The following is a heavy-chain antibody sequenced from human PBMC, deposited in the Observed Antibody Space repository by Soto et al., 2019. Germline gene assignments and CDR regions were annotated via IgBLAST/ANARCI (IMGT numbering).Heavy chain of an antibody. Sequence: EVQLVESGGGLVQPGGSMRLSCAASGFTVSSNYMSWVRQAPGKGLEWVSVIYSGGSTYYADSVKGRFTISRDNSKNTLYLQMNSLRAEDTAVYYCASYGDHYYFDYWGQGTLVTVSS. J-gene: IGHJ4*02. CDR3: ASYGDHYYFDY. V-gene: IGHV3-66*01. CDR2: IYSGGST. D-gene: IGHD4-17*01. CDR1: GFTVSSNY.